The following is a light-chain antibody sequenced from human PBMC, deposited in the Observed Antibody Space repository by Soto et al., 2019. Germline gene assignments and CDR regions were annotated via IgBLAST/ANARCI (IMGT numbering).Light chain of an antibody. CDR2: DVS. CDR1: RSDVGGYNY. CDR3: SSYTTSNTRQIV. Sequence: QSVLTQPASVSGSPGQSITISCTGTRSDVGGYNYVSWYQHHPGKAPKLMIYDVSNRPSGVSLRFSGSKSGNTASLTISGLQPEDEDDYYCSSYTTSNTRQIVFGTGTKLTVL. J-gene: IGLJ1*01. V-gene: IGLV2-14*03.